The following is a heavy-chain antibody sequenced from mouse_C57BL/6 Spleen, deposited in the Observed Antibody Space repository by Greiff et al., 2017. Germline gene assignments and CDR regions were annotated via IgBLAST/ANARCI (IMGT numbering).Heavy chain of an antibody. V-gene: IGHV1-69*01. Sequence: VQLQQPGAELVMPGASVKLSCKASGYTFTSYWMHWVKQRPGQGLEWIGEIDPSDSYTNYNQKFKGKSTLTVDKSSSTAYMQLSSLTSEDSAVYYCARRPYYGNPHYFDYWGQGTTLTVSS. CDR1: GYTFTSYW. CDR2: IDPSDSYT. D-gene: IGHD2-10*01. J-gene: IGHJ2*01. CDR3: ARRPYYGNPHYFDY.